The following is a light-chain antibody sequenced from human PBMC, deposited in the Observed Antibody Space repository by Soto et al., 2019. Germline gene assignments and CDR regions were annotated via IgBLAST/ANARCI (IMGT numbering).Light chain of an antibody. CDR3: SSYTDRSTNTWV. J-gene: IGLJ3*02. CDR2: EVN. Sequence: QSVLTQPPSASGSPGQSVTISCTGTSSDVGGYNYVSWYQQCSGKAPKLMIYEVNNRPSGVSYRFSGSKSGNTASLTISGLQAEDEADYYCSSYTDRSTNTWVFGGGTTLTVL. V-gene: IGLV2-14*01. CDR1: SSDVGGYNY.